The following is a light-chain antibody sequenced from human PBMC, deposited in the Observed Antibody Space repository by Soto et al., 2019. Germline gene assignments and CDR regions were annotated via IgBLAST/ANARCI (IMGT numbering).Light chain of an antibody. J-gene: IGLJ1*01. CDR2: EVN. CDR3: SSYAGSSNV. V-gene: IGLV2-8*01. CDR1: SSNIGSHY. Sequence: QSALTQPPSASGTPGQSLTISCAGSSSNIGSHYVSWYQQHPGKAPKLMIYEVNKRPSGVPDRFSGSKSGNTASLTASGLQAEDEADYYCSSYAGSSNVFGTGTQLTVL.